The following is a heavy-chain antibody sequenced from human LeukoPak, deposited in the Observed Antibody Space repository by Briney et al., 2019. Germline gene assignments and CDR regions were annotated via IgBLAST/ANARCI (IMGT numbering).Heavy chain of an antibody. CDR2: INPSGGST. CDR3: ARVAISYNYYDSGYLDY. V-gene: IGHV1-46*01. D-gene: IGHD3-22*01. Sequence: ASVKVSCKASGYTFTSYYMHWVRQAPGQGLEWMGIINPSGGSTSYAQKFQGRVTMTRDTSTSTVYMELSSLRSEDTAVYYCARVAISYNYYDSGYLDYWGQGTLVTVSS. CDR1: GYTFTSYY. J-gene: IGHJ4*02.